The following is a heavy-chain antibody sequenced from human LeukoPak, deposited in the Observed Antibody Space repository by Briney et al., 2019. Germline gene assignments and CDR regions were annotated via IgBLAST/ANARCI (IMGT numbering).Heavy chain of an antibody. Sequence: GASVKVSCKASGYTFTSYGISWVRRAPGQGLEWMGWISAYNGNTNYAQKLQGRVTMTTDTSTSTAYMELRSLRSDDTAVYYCARDHTYDFWSGYYTAYYYYYGMDVWGQGTTVTVSS. J-gene: IGHJ6*02. CDR1: GYTFTSYG. CDR3: ARDHTYDFWSGYYTAYYYYYGMDV. CDR2: ISAYNGNT. D-gene: IGHD3-3*01. V-gene: IGHV1-18*01.